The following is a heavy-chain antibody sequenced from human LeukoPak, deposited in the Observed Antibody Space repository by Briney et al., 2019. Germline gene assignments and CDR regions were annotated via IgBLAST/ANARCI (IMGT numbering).Heavy chain of an antibody. CDR3: AKDSGSYYRYAFDI. CDR2: INQDGREK. Sequence: GGSLRLSCAASGFTFRSYWMSWVRQAPGKGLEWVANINQDGREKYYVDSVKGRFTISRDNAKNSLYLQMNSLRAEDTALYYCAKDSGSYYRYAFDIWGQGTMVTVSS. D-gene: IGHD1-26*01. V-gene: IGHV3-7*03. CDR1: GFTFRSYW. J-gene: IGHJ3*02.